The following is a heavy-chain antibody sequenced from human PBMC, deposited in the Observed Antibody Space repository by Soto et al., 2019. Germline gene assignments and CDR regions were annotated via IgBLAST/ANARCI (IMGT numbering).Heavy chain of an antibody. V-gene: IGHV3-74*01. Sequence: EVQLVESGGGLVQPGGSLRLSCAASGFTFTSNWMHWVRQAPGKGLVWVSRINSDGTTTTYADSVKGRFTISRDNAKNTLYLQVNSLGGEDTAVYYCTRGGATGEGIYHCENCGQGTLVTVSS. J-gene: IGHJ4*02. CDR1: GFTFTSNW. D-gene: IGHD3-10*01. CDR2: INSDGTTT. CDR3: TRGGATGEGIYHCEN.